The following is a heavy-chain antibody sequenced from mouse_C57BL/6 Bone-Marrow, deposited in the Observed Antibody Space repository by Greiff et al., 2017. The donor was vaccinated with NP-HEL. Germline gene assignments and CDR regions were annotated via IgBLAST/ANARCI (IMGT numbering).Heavy chain of an antibody. CDR3: ARRTAQGFAY. J-gene: IGHJ3*01. CDR2: IYPGDGDT. V-gene: IGHV1-82*01. D-gene: IGHD3-2*02. Sequence: VQLQQSGPELVKPGASVKISCKASGYAFSSSWMNWVKQRPGKGLEWIGRIYPGDGDTNYNGKFKGQATLTADKSSSTAYMQLSSLTSEDSAVYFCARRTAQGFAYWGQGTLVTVSA. CDR1: GYAFSSSW.